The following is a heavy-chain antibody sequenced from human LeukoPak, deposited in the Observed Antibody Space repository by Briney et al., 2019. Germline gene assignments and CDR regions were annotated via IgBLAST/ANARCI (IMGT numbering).Heavy chain of an antibody. CDR2: IYYSGST. J-gene: IGHJ4*02. V-gene: IGHV4-59*01. D-gene: IGHD3-9*01. Sequence: ASETLSLTCTVSGGSISSYYWSWIRQPPGKGLEWIGYIYYSGSTNYNPSLKSRVTISVDTSKNQFSLKLSSVTAADTAVYYCARGREDDILTGYYKGRYFDYWGQGTLVTVSS. CDR1: GGSISSYY. CDR3: ARGREDDILTGYYKGRYFDY.